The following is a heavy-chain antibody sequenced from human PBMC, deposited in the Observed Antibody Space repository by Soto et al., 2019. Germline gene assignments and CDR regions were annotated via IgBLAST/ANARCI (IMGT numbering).Heavy chain of an antibody. V-gene: IGHV1-24*01. CDR1: GYTLTEIS. Sequence: ASVKVSCKISGYTLTEISMHWVRQPPGKGLEWMGGLDPEDGETIYAQNFQGRVTVTEDTSTDTAYMELSSLRYDDTAVYSCATGGSRSLLDYWVQGNLVTVXS. CDR3: ATGGSRSLLDY. CDR2: LDPEDGET. D-gene: IGHD2-15*01. J-gene: IGHJ4*01.